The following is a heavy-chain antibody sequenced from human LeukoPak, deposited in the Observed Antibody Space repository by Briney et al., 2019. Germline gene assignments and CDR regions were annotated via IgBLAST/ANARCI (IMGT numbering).Heavy chain of an antibody. CDR2: ICAYHGNT. Sequence: ASVKVSCKASGYTFTSYGISWVRQAPGHGLEWTGWICAYHGNTNYAQKLQGRVTMTKDPTTSTAYMELRSVRSDDRAVYYCASAFTGIPPTRNRGPGKLGTVSS. V-gene: IGHV1-18*01. D-gene: IGHD2-21*02. J-gene: IGHJ4*02. CDR3: ASAFTGIPPTRN. CDR1: GYTFTSYG.